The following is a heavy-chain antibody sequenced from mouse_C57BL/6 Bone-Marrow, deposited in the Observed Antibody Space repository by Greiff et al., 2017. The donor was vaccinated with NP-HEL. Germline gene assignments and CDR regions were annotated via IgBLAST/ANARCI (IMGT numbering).Heavy chain of an antibody. D-gene: IGHD1-1*01. CDR1: GYTFTSYW. CDR3: ARQGYYYGSSYWYFDV. CDR2: IYPGSGST. Sequence: QVQLQQSGAELVKPGASVKMSCKASGYTFTSYWITWVKQRPGPGLEWIGDIYPGSGSTNYNEKFKSKATLTVDTSSSTAYMHLSSLTSEDSAVYYCARQGYYYGSSYWYFDVWGTGTTVTVSS. J-gene: IGHJ1*03. V-gene: IGHV1-55*01.